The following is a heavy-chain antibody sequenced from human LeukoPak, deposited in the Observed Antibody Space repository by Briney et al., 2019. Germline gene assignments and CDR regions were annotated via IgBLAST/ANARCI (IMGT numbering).Heavy chain of an antibody. J-gene: IGHJ6*03. CDR1: GYTFTCYD. CDR2: MNPNSGNT. V-gene: IGHV1-8*01. CDR3: ARAAPLYYYYYYMDV. D-gene: IGHD2-15*01. Sequence: ASVKASCKASGYTFTCYDINWVRQATGQGLEWMGWMNPNSGNTGYAQKFQGRATMTRNTSISTAYMELSSLRSEDTAVYYCARAAPLYYYYYYMDVWGKGTTVTVSS.